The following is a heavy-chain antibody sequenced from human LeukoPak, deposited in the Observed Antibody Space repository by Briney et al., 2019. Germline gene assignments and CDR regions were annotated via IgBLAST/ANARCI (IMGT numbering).Heavy chain of an antibody. Sequence: GGSLRLSCAASGFTFSSYSMNWVRQAPGKGLVWVSRINSDGSSTSYADSVKGRFTISRDNAKNTLYLQMNSLRAEDTAVYYCAREEPYSGYSPAAFDIWGQGTMVTVSS. CDR3: AREEPYSGYSPAAFDI. J-gene: IGHJ3*02. CDR1: GFTFSSYS. CDR2: INSDGSST. D-gene: IGHD3-22*01. V-gene: IGHV3-74*01.